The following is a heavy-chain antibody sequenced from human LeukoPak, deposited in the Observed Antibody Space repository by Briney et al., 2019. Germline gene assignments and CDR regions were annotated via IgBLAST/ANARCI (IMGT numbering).Heavy chain of an antibody. CDR1: GGSISSSSYY. J-gene: IGHJ4*02. V-gene: IGHV4-39*01. CDR3: ARPSAGGYYDSSGYYTVGKTFDY. CDR2: IYYSGST. D-gene: IGHD3-22*01. Sequence: SETLSLTCTVSGGSISSSSYYWGWIRQPPGKGLEWIGSIYYSGSTYYNPSLKSRVTISVDTSKNQFSLKLSSVTAADTAVYYCARPSAGGYYDSSGYYTVGKTFDYWGQGTLVTVSS.